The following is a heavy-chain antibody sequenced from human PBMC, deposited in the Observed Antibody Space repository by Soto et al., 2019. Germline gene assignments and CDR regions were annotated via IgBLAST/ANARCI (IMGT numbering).Heavy chain of an antibody. V-gene: IGHV1-69*02. CDR2: IIPILGIA. CDR1: GGTFSSYT. J-gene: IGHJ2*01. D-gene: IGHD4-17*01. CDR3: ALEPNDYGGTHYWYFDL. Sequence: QVQLVQSGAEVKKPGSSVKVSCKASGGTFSSYTISWVRQAPGQGLEWMGRIIPILGIANYAQKFQGRVTITADKSTSTAYMELSSLRSEDTAVYYCALEPNDYGGTHYWYFDLWGRGTLVTVSS.